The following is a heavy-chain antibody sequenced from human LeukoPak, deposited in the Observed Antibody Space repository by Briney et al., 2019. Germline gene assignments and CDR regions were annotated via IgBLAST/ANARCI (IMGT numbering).Heavy chain of an antibody. CDR2: MSQDGRTA. Sequence: GSLRLSCAASGFSVSQHEMHWVRQAPGKGLEWVAVMSQDGRTALYIDSLKGRFIISQDTSTDTVYLQMNSLRVEDTAVYYCARDPKVGSPDYFDYWGQGTLVTVSP. J-gene: IGHJ4*02. D-gene: IGHD3-16*01. V-gene: IGHV3-30-3*01. CDR3: ARDPKVGSPDYFDY. CDR1: GFSVSQHE.